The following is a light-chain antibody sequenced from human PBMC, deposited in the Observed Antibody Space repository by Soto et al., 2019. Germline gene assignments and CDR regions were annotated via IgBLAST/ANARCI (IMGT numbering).Light chain of an antibody. CDR1: QSVSSIY. J-gene: IGKJ1*01. CDR3: QQYGSSPQT. CDR2: GAS. Sequence: EIVLTQSPGTLSLSPGERATLSCRASQSVSSIYLAWYQQKPGQAPRLLIYGASSRATGIPDRFSGSGSGTDFTLTISTLEPEDCAVYYCQQYGSSPQTFGQGTKVEIK. V-gene: IGKV3-20*01.